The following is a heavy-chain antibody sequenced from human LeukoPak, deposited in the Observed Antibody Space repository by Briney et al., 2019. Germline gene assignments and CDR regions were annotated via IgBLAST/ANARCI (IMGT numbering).Heavy chain of an antibody. J-gene: IGHJ4*02. CDR3: ARGYTYGHGAMFDY. CDR1: GGSLSSDSYY. V-gene: IGHV4-61*02. D-gene: IGHD5-18*01. Sequence: SETLSLTCTVSGGSLSSDSYYWTWIRQPAGKGLEWIGRVYTSGSTDYNPSLKSRVSISLDTSKNQFSLKLSSVTAADTAVYYCARGYTYGHGAMFDYWGQGTLVTVSP. CDR2: VYTSGST.